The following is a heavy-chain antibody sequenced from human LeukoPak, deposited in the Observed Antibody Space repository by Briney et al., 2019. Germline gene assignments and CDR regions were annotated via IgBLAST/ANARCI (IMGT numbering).Heavy chain of an antibody. V-gene: IGHV4-4*07. D-gene: IGHD5-12*01. CDR1: GGSISSYY. Sequence: SETLSLTCTVSGGSISSYYWSWIRQPAGKGLEWIGRIYTSGSTNYNPSLKSRVTMSVDTSKNQFSLKPSSVTAADTAVYYCARDRRSGYDSTPWFDPWGQGTLVTVSS. CDR2: IYTSGST. CDR3: ARDRRSGYDSTPWFDP. J-gene: IGHJ5*02.